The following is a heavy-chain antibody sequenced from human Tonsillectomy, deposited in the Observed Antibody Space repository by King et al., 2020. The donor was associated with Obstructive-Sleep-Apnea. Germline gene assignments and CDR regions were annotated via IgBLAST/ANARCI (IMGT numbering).Heavy chain of an antibody. D-gene: IGHD1-1*01. Sequence: VQLVESGGGLVQPGGSLRLSCSASGFTFSSYAMHWVRQAPGKGLEYVSAISSFGSNTYYADSVKGRFTISRDNSKNTLYLKMSSLRAEDTAVYYSVATTGPDGGHYDYHGMDVWGQGTTVTVSS. V-gene: IGHV3-64D*06. CDR1: GFTFSSYA. J-gene: IGHJ6*02. CDR3: VATTGPDGGHYDYHGMDV. CDR2: ISSFGSNT.